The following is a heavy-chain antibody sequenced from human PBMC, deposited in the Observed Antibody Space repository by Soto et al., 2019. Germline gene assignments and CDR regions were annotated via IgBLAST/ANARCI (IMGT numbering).Heavy chain of an antibody. D-gene: IGHD2-15*01. CDR1: DFTFSDYV. V-gene: IGHV3-30*18. CDR3: AKDRGRYCSGGSCLLIDD. J-gene: IGHJ4*02. CDR2: ISYDGDYK. Sequence: HVQLVESGGGVVQPGRSLRLSCVASDFTFSDYVMHWVRQAPGKGLEWVARISYDGDYKYYADPVKGRFTISRDTSKNTMVLQMDSLKAEDSAVYYCAKDRGRYCSGGSCLLIDDLGQGTLVTVSS.